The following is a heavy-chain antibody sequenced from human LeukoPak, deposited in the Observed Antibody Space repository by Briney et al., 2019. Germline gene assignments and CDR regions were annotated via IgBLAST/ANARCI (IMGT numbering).Heavy chain of an antibody. CDR3: ARGEWGRFDP. D-gene: IGHD3-3*01. V-gene: IGHV1-2*02. Sequence: ASVKVSCKASGYTFTGHYVNWVRQAPGQGLEWMGWINPNSGGTNYAQKFQGRVTMTRDTSISTAYMELSRLRSDDTAVYYCARGEWGRFDPWGQGTLVTVSS. CDR1: GYTFTGHY. J-gene: IGHJ5*02. CDR2: INPNSGGT.